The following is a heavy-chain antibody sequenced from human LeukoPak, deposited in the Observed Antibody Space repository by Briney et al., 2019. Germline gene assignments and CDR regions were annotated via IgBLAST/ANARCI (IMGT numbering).Heavy chain of an antibody. CDR3: VTEPGYCTGGRCYGGWFDP. V-gene: IGHV4-34*01. CDR2: INHSGNT. J-gene: IGHJ5*02. Sequence: SETLSLTCTVSGDSISTYYWSWIRQAPGKGLEWIGEINHSGNTNYNPSLKSRVTISVDTSKNQFSLKLSSVTAADTAVYYCVTEPGYCTGGRCYGGWFDPWGQGSLVTVSS. CDR1: GDSISTYY. D-gene: IGHD2-15*01.